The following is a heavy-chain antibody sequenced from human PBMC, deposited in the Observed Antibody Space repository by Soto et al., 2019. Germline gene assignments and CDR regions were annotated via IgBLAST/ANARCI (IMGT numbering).Heavy chain of an antibody. CDR3: AGAHYNGGWKIDS. J-gene: IGHJ4*02. CDR1: GGSVSGFH. Sequence: SETLSLTCTVSGGSVSGFHWSWIRQPPGKGLEVIGYIYKSGSANYNPSLKSRVTISVDTSKNQFSLKLSAVTAADTAVYFCAGAHYNGGWKIDSGGKGTLVTV. D-gene: IGHD3-10*01. CDR2: IYKSGSA. V-gene: IGHV4-59*02.